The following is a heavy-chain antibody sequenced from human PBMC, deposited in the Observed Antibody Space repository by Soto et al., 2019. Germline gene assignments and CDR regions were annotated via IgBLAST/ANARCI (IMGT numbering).Heavy chain of an antibody. Sequence: QVQLVQSGAEVKKPGASVKVSCKASGYTFTNHGISWVRQAPGQGLEWLGWISGHNGNTKYAQRLQDRVTMTTDTSTSTAYMELRSLKSDDTAVYYCARDLYPLAYYFDYWGQGTLVNVPS. CDR2: ISGHNGNT. CDR3: ARDLYPLAYYFDY. J-gene: IGHJ4*02. V-gene: IGHV1-18*01. CDR1: GYTFTNHG.